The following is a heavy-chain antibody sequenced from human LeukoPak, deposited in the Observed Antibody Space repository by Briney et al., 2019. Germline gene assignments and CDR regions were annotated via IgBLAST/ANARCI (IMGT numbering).Heavy chain of an antibody. J-gene: IGHJ5*02. CDR2: SRNKANSHST. V-gene: IGHV3-72*01. CDR3: ARASDPWLQLT. CDR1: GFTFSDHY. D-gene: IGHD5-24*01. Sequence: GGSLRLSCAASGFTFSDHYMDWVRQAPGEGLEWVARSRNKANSHSTEYAASVKGRFTISRDDSKNSLYLQMNSLKTEDTAVYYCARASDPWLQLTWGQGTLVTVSS.